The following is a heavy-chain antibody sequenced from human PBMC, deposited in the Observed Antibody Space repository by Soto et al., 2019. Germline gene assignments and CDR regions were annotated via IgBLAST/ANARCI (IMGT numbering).Heavy chain of an antibody. Sequence: SETLSLTYTGSGDSISGYYWSWIRQAPGKGLEWIGYTYYTGRTDYNPSLKSRVTMSVDTSKNKFSLELTSVTAADTAVYYCARELSASDAFDIWGQGTMVTVSS. J-gene: IGHJ3*02. CDR2: TYYTGRT. V-gene: IGHV4-59*01. CDR1: GDSISGYY. CDR3: ARELSASDAFDI.